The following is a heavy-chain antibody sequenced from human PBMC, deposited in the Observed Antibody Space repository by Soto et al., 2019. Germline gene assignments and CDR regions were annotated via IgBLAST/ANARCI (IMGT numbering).Heavy chain of an antibody. Sequence: QLQLQESGSGLVKPSQTLSLTCAVSGGSISSGGYSWSWIRQPPGKVLEWIGYIYHRGRTYDNSSLRGRVTISVDRSKTQFSLKLSSVTAADTAVYYCARVPTPWGQGTLVTVSS. D-gene: IGHD2-2*01. CDR3: ARVPTP. CDR1: GGSISSGGYS. V-gene: IGHV4-30-2*01. J-gene: IGHJ5*02. CDR2: IYHRGRT.